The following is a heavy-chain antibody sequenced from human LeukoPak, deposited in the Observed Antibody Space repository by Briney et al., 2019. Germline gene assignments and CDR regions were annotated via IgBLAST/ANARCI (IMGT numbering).Heavy chain of an antibody. CDR3: ARVLRSGELLPNWFDP. V-gene: IGHV3-23*01. J-gene: IGHJ5*02. CDR2: ISGSGGST. D-gene: IGHD3-16*01. Sequence: GGSLRLSCAASGFTFSSYAMSWVRQAPGKGLEWVSAISGSGGSTYYADSVKGRFTISRDNSKNTLYLQMNSLRAEDTAMYYCARVLRSGELLPNWFDPWGQGTLVTVSS. CDR1: GFTFSSYA.